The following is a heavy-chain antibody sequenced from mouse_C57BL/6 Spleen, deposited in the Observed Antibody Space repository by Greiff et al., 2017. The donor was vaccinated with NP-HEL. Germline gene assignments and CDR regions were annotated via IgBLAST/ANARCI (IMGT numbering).Heavy chain of an antibody. CDR2: INPNNGGT. V-gene: IGHV1-26*01. CDR1: GYTFTDYY. J-gene: IGHJ2*01. CDR3: ARRSVLGFDY. Sequence: VQLQQSGPELVKPGASVKISCKASGYTFTDYYMNWVKQSHGKSLEWIGDINPNNGGTSYNQKFKGKATLTVDKSSSTAYMELRSLTSEDSAVYYCARRSVLGFDYWGQGTTLTVSS.